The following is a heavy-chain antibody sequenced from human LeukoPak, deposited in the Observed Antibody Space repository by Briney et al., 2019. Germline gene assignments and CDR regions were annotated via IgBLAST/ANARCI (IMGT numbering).Heavy chain of an antibody. V-gene: IGHV4-4*07. J-gene: IGHJ4*02. CDR2: IHSSGST. CDR1: GASISNYF. D-gene: IGHD1-26*01. Sequence: SETLSLTCTVSGASISNYFWSWIRQPAGKGLEWIGRIHSSGSTNYNPSLKSRITISVYTSKNHFSLKLSSMTAADTAVYYCARIGLVVGDTDSYFDYWGQGTPVTVSS. CDR3: ARIGLVVGDTDSYFDY.